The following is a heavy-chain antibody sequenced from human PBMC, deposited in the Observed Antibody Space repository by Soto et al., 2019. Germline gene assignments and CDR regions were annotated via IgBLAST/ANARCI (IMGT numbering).Heavy chain of an antibody. CDR3: ARVFSGGWTVDY. CDR1: GFTFINFA. V-gene: IGHV3-33*01. J-gene: IGHJ4*02. CDR2: IYYDGSKE. Sequence: GESQSHCWGASGFTFINFAMHWVRQDPGKGLEWVAIIYYDGSKEYYANSVKGRFTISRDNFKNTLYLQMNSLRAEDTAVYYCARVFSGGWTVDYWGQGTLVTVS. D-gene: IGHD6-19*01.